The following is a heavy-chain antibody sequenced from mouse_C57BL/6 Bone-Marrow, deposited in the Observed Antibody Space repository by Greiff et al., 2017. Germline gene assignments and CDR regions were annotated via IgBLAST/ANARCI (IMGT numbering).Heavy chain of an antibody. J-gene: IGHJ2*01. Sequence: QVQLQQSGAELVMPGASVKLSCKASGYTFTSYWMHWVKQRPGQGLEWIGEIDPSDSYTNYNQKFKGKSTLTVDKSSSTAYMQLSSLTSEDSAVYYCARDGPIDYWGQGTTLTVSS. V-gene: IGHV1-69*01. D-gene: IGHD2-3*01. CDR1: GYTFTSYW. CDR3: ARDGPIDY. CDR2: IDPSDSYT.